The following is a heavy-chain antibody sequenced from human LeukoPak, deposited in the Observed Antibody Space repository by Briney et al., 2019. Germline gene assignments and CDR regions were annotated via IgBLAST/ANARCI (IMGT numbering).Heavy chain of an antibody. V-gene: IGHV4-4*07. CDR2: IYISGIT. CDR3: ARGYIYYDHSGYYGYYLDY. D-gene: IGHD3-22*01. J-gene: IGHJ4*02. Sequence: SETLPLTCTVSGDSMNGYYWSWIRHPAGKGLEWIGRIYISGITNSNPSLKSRVTMSVDTSKYQFSLKLKSVAAADTAVYYCARGYIYYDHSGYYGYYLDYWGQGTLVTVSS. CDR1: GDSMNGYY.